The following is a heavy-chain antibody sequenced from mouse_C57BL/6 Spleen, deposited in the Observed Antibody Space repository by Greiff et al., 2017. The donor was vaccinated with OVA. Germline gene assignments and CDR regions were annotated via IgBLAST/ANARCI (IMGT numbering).Heavy chain of an antibody. V-gene: IGHV1-26*01. CDR1: GYTFTDYY. Sequence: EVQLQQSGPELVKPGASVKISCKASGYTFTDYYMNWVKQSHGKSLEWIGDINPNNGGTSYNQKFKGKATLTVDKSSSTAYMELRSLTSEDSAVYFCARDSSGHLDYWGQGTTLTVSS. D-gene: IGHD3-2*02. CDR2: INPNNGGT. CDR3: ARDSSGHLDY. J-gene: IGHJ2*01.